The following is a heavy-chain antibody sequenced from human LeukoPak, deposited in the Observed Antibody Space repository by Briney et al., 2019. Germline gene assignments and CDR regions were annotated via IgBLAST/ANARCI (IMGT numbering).Heavy chain of an antibody. J-gene: IGHJ5*02. CDR3: ARVWYSSGLNWFDL. V-gene: IGHV3-53*01. D-gene: IGHD6-19*01. Sequence: PGGSLRLSCAASGFTLSSNYMSWVRQAPGKGVEWVSVIYSGGSTYYADSVKGRFTISRDNSKNTLYLQMNSLRAEDTAVYYCARVWYSSGLNWFDLWGQGTLVTVSS. CDR1: GFTLSSNY. CDR2: IYSGGST.